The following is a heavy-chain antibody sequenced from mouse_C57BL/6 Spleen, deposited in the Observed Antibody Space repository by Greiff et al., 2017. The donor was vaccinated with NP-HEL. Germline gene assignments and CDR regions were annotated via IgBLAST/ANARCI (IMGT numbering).Heavy chain of an antibody. J-gene: IGHJ1*03. Sequence: EVQLQQSGAELVRPGASVKLSCTASGFNIKDYYMHWVKQRPEQGLEWIGRIDPEDGDTEYAPKFQGKATMTADTSSNTAYLQLSSLTSEDTAVYYCTQGAVAPDRYFDVWGTGTTVTVAS. CDR2: IDPEDGDT. CDR3: TQGAVAPDRYFDV. V-gene: IGHV14-1*01. CDR1: GFNIKDYY. D-gene: IGHD1-3*01.